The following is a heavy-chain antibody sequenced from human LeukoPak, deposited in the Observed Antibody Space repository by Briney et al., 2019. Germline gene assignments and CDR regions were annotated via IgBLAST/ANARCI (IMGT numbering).Heavy chain of an antibody. Sequence: PSETLSLTCTVSGGSISSGGYYWSWIRQHPGKGLEWIGYIYYSGSTNYNPSLKSRVTISVDTSKNQFSLKLSSVTAADTAVYYCARAEYSSSLVDYWGQGTLVTVSS. J-gene: IGHJ4*02. V-gene: IGHV4-61*08. CDR1: GGSISSGGYY. CDR3: ARAEYSSSLVDY. D-gene: IGHD6-6*01. CDR2: IYYSGST.